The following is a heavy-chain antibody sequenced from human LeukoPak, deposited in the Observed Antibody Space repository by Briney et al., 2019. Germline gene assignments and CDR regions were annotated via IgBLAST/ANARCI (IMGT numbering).Heavy chain of an antibody. Sequence: AGESLKISCKGSGYSFTSYWIGWVRQMLGKGLEWMGNIYPGDSDTRYSPSFQGQVTISADKSISTAYLQWSSLKASDTAMYYCARIPRVQPLHYFDYWGQGTLVTVSS. CDR1: GYSFTSYW. V-gene: IGHV5-51*01. CDR3: ARIPRVQPLHYFDY. CDR2: IYPGDSDT. D-gene: IGHD1-14*01. J-gene: IGHJ4*02.